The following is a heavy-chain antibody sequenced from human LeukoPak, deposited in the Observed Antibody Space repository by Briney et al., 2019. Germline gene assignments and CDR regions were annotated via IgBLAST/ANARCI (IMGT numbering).Heavy chain of an antibody. Sequence: GGSLRLSCAASGFTFSSYEMNWVRQAPGKGLEWVSYISSSGSTIYYADSVKGRFTISRDNAKNSLYLQMNSLRAEDTAVYYCARASGDGPLFDYWGQGTLVTVSS. J-gene: IGHJ4*02. CDR3: ARASGDGPLFDY. CDR2: ISSSGSTI. CDR1: GFTFSSYE. V-gene: IGHV3-48*03. D-gene: IGHD7-27*01.